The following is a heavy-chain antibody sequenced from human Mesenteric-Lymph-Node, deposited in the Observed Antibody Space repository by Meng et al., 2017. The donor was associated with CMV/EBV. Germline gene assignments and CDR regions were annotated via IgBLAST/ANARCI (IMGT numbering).Heavy chain of an antibody. V-gene: IGHV4-39*07. CDR1: GGSISSSSYY. CDR3: ARDPPTIPAAFNI. Sequence: SETLSLTCTVSGGSISSSSYYWGWIRQPPGKGLEWIGSIYYSGSTYYNPSLKSRVTISVDTSKNQFSLKLSSVTAADTAVYYCARDPPTIPAAFNIWGQGTMVTVSS. CDR2: IYYSGST. J-gene: IGHJ3*02. D-gene: IGHD5-12*01.